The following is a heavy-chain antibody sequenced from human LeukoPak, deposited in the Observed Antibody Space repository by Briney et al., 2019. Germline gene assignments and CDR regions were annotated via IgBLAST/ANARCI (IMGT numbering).Heavy chain of an antibody. CDR2: ISWNSGSI. J-gene: IGHJ6*03. V-gene: IGHV3-9*03. Sequence: SLRLSCAASGFTFSSNWMHWVRQAPGKVLEWVSGISWNSGSIGYADSVKGRFTISRDNAKNSLYLQMNSLRAEDMALYYCAKGGGGTNYYYMDVWGKRTTVTVSS. CDR1: GFTFSSNW. CDR3: AKGGGGTNYYYMDV. D-gene: IGHD1-1*01.